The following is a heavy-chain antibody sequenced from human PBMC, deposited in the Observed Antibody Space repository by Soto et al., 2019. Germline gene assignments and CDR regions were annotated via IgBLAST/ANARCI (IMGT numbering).Heavy chain of an antibody. V-gene: IGHV1-69*06. CDR1: GGTLSDHG. J-gene: IGHJ3*02. D-gene: IGHD3-10*01. CDR3: ARGVYGSGNYDTVPSAFDI. CDR2: TIPVFNTA. Sequence: QVQLEQSGAEVKKPGSSVNISCKASGGTLSDHGVSWLRQAPGQGLEWVGGTIPVFNTAKYAPKFQGRVTIAAHKSTNIAYMELGSLRSDDTAFYYCARGVYGSGNYDTVPSAFDIWGQGTLVIVSS.